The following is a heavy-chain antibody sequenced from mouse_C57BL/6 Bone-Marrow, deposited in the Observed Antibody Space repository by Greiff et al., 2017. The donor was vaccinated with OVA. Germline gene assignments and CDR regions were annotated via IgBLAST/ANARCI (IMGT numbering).Heavy chain of an antibody. D-gene: IGHD2-4*01. Sequence: EVKLMESGGGLVKPGGSLKLSCAASGFTFSSYAMSWVRQTPEKRLEWVATISDGGSYTYYPDNVKGRFTISRDNAKNNLYLQMSHLKSEDTAMYYCDSTYDDGGAMDYWGQGTSVTVSS. CDR1: GFTFSSYA. V-gene: IGHV5-4*03. CDR3: DSTYDDGGAMDY. CDR2: ISDGGSYT. J-gene: IGHJ4*01.